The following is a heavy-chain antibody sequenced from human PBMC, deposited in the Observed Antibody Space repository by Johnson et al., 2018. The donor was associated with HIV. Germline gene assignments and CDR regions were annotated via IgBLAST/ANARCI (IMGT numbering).Heavy chain of an antibody. D-gene: IGHD4-17*01. CDR1: GFTFDDYG. CDR2: ISWNSGNI. V-gene: IGHV3-20*04. Sequence: VQLVESGGRVVRRGGSLRLSCAASGFTFDDYGMSWVRQGPGKGLEWVSGISWNSGNIAYADSMKGRFTISRDNSKNTLYLQMNSLRAEDTAVYYCARVRSSGPWVNDAFDIWGQGTMVTVSS. J-gene: IGHJ3*02. CDR3: ARVRSSGPWVNDAFDI.